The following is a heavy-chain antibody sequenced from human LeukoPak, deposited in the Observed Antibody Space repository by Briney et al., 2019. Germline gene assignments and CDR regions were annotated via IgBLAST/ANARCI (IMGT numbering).Heavy chain of an antibody. CDR2: ISYDGSNK. CDR3: ATGLLGGDSGSYYEVGELGMDV. D-gene: IGHD1-26*01. CDR1: GFTFSSYG. J-gene: IGHJ6*02. V-gene: IGHV3-30*03. Sequence: GRSLRLSCAVSGFTFSSYGMHWVRQAPGKGLEWVAVISYDGSNKYYADSVKGRFTISRDKSKKTLYLQMKSLRAEDTAVYCCATGLLGGDSGSYYEVGELGMDVWGQGTTVTVSS.